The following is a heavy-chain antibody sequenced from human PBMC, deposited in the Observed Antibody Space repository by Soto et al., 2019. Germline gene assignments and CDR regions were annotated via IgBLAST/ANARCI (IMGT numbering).Heavy chain of an antibody. J-gene: IGHJ4*02. D-gene: IGHD2-15*01. CDR1: GYSFINYW. V-gene: IGHV5-51*01. CDR3: ATGGGSMVHFDY. CDR2: IYPGDSDT. Sequence: PGESLKISWKASGYSFINYWIVWVRQMPGKGLEWMGIIYPGDSDTTYSPSFQGQVTISADKSFNTAYLQWSSLKASDTAMYYCATGGGSMVHFDYWGQGALVTVSP.